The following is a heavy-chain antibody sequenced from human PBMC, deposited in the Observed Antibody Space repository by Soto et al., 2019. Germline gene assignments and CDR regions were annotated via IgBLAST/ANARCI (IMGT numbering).Heavy chain of an antibody. J-gene: IGHJ6*02. Sequence: PGGSLRLSCAASGFTFSSYGMHWVRQAPGKGLEWVAVISYDGSNKYYADSVKGRFTISRDNSKNTLYLQMDSLRAEDTAVYYCAEDQLYYYGSGSSYYYYGMDVWGQGTTVTVSS. CDR2: ISYDGSNK. D-gene: IGHD3-10*01. V-gene: IGHV3-30*18. CDR3: AEDQLYYYGSGSSYYYYGMDV. CDR1: GFTFSSYG.